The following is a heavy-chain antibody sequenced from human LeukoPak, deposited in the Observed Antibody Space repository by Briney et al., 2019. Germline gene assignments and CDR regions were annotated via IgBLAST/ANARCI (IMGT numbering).Heavy chain of an antibody. J-gene: IGHJ3*02. Sequence: SETLSLTCTVSGGSISSYYWSGIRQPPGKGLEWIGYIYYSGSTNYNPSLKSRVTISVDTSKNQFSLKLSSVTAADTAVYYCASTLDYGDFPGAFDIWGQGTMVTVSS. V-gene: IGHV4-59*01. CDR1: GGSISSYY. CDR2: IYYSGST. CDR3: ASTLDYGDFPGAFDI. D-gene: IGHD4-17*01.